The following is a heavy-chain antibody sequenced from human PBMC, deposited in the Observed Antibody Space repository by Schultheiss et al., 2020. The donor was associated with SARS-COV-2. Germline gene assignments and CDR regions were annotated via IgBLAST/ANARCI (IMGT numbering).Heavy chain of an antibody. CDR1: GFTFSSYE. J-gene: IGHJ4*02. CDR3: ARPLRGYSSSSGFDY. V-gene: IGHV3-48*03. CDR2: ISSSGSTI. D-gene: IGHD6-13*01. Sequence: GGSLRLSCAASGFTFSSYEMNWVRQAPGKGLEWVSYISSSGSTIYYADSVKGRFTISRANAKNSLYLQMNSLRAEDTAVYYCARPLRGYSSSSGFDYLGQGTLVTVAS.